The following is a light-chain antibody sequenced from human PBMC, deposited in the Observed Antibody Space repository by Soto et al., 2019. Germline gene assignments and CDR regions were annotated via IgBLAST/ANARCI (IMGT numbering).Light chain of an antibody. Sequence: EIVLTHSPATLSLSPGERATLSCRASQSVSSYLAWYQQKPGQAPRLLIYDASNRATGIPARFSGSGSGTDFTLTISSLEPEDFAVYYCQQYDSSPRTFGQGTKVDIK. J-gene: IGKJ1*01. V-gene: IGKV3-11*01. CDR2: DAS. CDR1: QSVSSY. CDR3: QQYDSSPRT.